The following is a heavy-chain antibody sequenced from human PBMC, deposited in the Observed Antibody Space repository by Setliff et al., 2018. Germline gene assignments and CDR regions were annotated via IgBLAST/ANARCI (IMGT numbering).Heavy chain of an antibody. Sequence: PGESLKISCAASGFTFSDYYMSWIRQAPGKGLEWVSYITSSGTTTFYTDSVKGRFAISRDNAENSLYLQMNSLNADDTAVYYCARDPDTSSKVDVWGRGTLVTVSS. V-gene: IGHV3-11*01. J-gene: IGHJ2*01. CDR3: ARDPDTSSKVDV. CDR2: ITSSGTTT. D-gene: IGHD5-18*01. CDR1: GFTFSDYY.